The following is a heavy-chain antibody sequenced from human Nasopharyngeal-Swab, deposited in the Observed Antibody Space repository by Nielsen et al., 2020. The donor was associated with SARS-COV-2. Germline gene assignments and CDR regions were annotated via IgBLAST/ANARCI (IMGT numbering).Heavy chain of an antibody. CDR1: GFPLSHYY. Sequence: GGSLRLSCAASGFPLSHYYMTWVRQPPGKGLEWVSNIKQDGSEQFYADSVKGRFTISRDNDKNSLYLQMDSLRADDTAVYYCARESVVTGMDDATDIWGQGTMVTVSS. CDR2: IKQDGSEQ. CDR3: ARESVVTGMDDATDI. J-gene: IGHJ3*02. D-gene: IGHD2-21*02. V-gene: IGHV3-7*04.